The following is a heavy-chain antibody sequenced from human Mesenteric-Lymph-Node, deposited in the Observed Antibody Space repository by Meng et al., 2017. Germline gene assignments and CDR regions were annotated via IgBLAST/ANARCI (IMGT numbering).Heavy chain of an antibody. V-gene: IGHV3-23*01. D-gene: IGHD3-22*01. Sequence: GESLKISCVASGFTFSSYTMTWVRQAPGKGLEWVSSISDSGGATYYADSVKGRFTISRDNSKNTLYLQMNSLRPEDTAVYFCARQDTSGYAYWGQGALVTVSS. J-gene: IGHJ4*02. CDR3: ARQDTSGYAY. CDR2: ISDSGGAT. CDR1: GFTFSSYT.